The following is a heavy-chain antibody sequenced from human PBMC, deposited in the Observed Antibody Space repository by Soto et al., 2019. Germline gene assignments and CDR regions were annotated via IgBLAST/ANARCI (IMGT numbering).Heavy chain of an antibody. CDR1: GYTFDNYA. CDR3: ARYIVVVPGSRPNQFYGLHV. D-gene: IGHD2-15*01. Sequence: ASVKVSRKAAGYTFDNYAISWFRQAPGQGLEWMGWISGYNGNTNYAQKFQDRVTMTTDTSTSTAYMEVRGLRSDDTALYYCARYIVVVPGSRPNQFYGLHVWCQGTTVTLSS. V-gene: IGHV1-18*01. J-gene: IGHJ6*02. CDR2: ISGYNGNT.